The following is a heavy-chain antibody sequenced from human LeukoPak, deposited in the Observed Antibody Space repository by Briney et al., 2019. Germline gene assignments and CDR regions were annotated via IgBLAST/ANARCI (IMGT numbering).Heavy chain of an antibody. J-gene: IGHJ4*02. D-gene: IGHD5-18*01. V-gene: IGHV3-23*01. CDR2: ISACGGRT. CDR3: ATVDTAMRGFYDY. CDR1: GYSISSGYY. Sequence: PSETLSLTCAVSGYSISSGYYWGWIRQPPGKGLEWVSGISACGGRTYYTDSVKGRFTISRDNSKNTLYLQMNSLRAEDTAVYYCATVDTAMRGFYDYWGQGTLVTVSS.